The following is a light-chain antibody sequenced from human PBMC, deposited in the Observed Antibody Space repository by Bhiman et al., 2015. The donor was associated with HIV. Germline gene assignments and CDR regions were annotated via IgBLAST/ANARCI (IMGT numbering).Light chain of an antibody. Sequence: SYELTQPPSVSVSPGQTARIPCSGDALPQQYAYWYQQKAGQAPVLAIYKDSERPSGVPDRFSGSRSGTSASLDISGLQPGDEGLYICAAWDDSPSGLTWVFGGGTYVTVL. CDR1: ALPQQY. V-gene: IGLV3-25*02. CDR2: KDS. J-gene: IGLJ3*02. CDR3: AAWDDSPSGLTWV.